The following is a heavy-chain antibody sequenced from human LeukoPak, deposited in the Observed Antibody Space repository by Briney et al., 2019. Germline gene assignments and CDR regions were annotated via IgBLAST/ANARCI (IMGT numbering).Heavy chain of an antibody. D-gene: IGHD7-27*01. Sequence: GGSLRLSCAASGFTFSSSAMSWVRQVPGKGLEWVSGISASGGSTSYADSVRGRFTISRDNSKNTLYVQMNSLRVEDTAIYYCAIDPNWGIHYWGQGVLVTVSS. CDR2: ISASGGST. V-gene: IGHV3-23*01. CDR1: GFTFSSSA. CDR3: AIDPNWGIHY. J-gene: IGHJ4*02.